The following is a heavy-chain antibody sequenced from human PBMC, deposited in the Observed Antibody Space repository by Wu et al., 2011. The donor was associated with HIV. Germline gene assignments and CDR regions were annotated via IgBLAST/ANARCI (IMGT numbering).Heavy chain of an antibody. D-gene: IGHD3-10*01. CDR1: GGTFNTYA. Sequence: QVHLVQSGAEVKKPGSSVKVSCKASGGTFNTYAIGWVRQAPGQGLEWMGGIIPIFGTANYAQKFQGRVTITTDESTSTAYMELSSLRSEDTAVYYCARGLLWFGALDYWGQGTLVTVSS. V-gene: IGHV1-69*05. CDR3: ARGLLWFGALDY. CDR2: IIPIFGTA. J-gene: IGHJ4*02.